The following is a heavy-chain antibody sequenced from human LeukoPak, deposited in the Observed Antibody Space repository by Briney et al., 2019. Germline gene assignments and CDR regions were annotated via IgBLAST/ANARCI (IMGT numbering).Heavy chain of an antibody. CDR2: IIPIFGTA. J-gene: IGHJ4*02. D-gene: IGHD6-19*01. V-gene: IGHV1-69*06. CDR1: GGTFSSYA. CDR3: ASSMGSGFASSPRSPFAV. Sequence: SVKVSCKASGGTFSSYAISWVRRAPGQGLEWMGGIIPIFGTANYAQKFQGRVTITADKSTSTAYMELSSLRSEDTAVYYCASSMGSGFASSPRSPFAVWGQGTLVTVSS.